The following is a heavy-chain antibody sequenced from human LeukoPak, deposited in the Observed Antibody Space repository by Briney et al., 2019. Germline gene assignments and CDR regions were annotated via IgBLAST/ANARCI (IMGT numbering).Heavy chain of an antibody. CDR2: FSWYSGSI. Sequence: GGSLRLSCAASGVTSDDYAMHWVWHGPGEGLEWVSGFSWYSGSIRYADSVKGRFTIPRHNAKNALYLKMNSLRAEDTALYHWARGDTRSWYLDYGGKGTRVTVSS. V-gene: IGHV3-9*02. CDR3: ARGDTRSWYLDY. D-gene: IGHD6-13*01. J-gene: IGHJ4*02. CDR1: GVTSDDYA.